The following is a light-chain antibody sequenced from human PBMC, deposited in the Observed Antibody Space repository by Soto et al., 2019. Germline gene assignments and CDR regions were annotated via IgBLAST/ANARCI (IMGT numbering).Light chain of an antibody. CDR2: RNN. CDR1: SSNIGSNP. CDR3: AAWDDRLSAYV. Sequence: QTLVTLSPWASATPGPRSTIACSGGSSNIGSNPVYWHQHLPGTAPKLLVYRNNQRPSGVPDPFSDSKSGTSAFLAMSGLRSEDEADYYCAAWDDRLSAYVFGTGTKVTVL. V-gene: IGLV1-47*01. J-gene: IGLJ1*01.